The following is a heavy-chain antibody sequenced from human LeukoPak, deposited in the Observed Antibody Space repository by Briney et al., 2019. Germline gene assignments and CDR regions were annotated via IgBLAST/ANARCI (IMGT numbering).Heavy chain of an antibody. CDR3: ARWDDGAWAFGN. D-gene: IGHD4-17*01. J-gene: IGHJ4*02. CDR2: ISHSGTT. CDR1: GGSISTYS. V-gene: IGHV4-59*08. Sequence: PSETLSLTCIVSGGSISTYSWNWIRQSPGKGLEWVGYISHSGTTSYDSYFRSRVTISVDTSNNQLSLKLTSVTAADTAVYYCARWDDGAWAFGNWGPGTLVTVSS.